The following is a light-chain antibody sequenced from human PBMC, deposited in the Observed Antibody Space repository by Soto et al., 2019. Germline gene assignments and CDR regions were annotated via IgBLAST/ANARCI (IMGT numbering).Light chain of an antibody. CDR1: QGVSSS. J-gene: IGKJ5*01. V-gene: IGKV1-9*01. CDR2: AAT. CDR3: QQLHSYPCT. Sequence: IQLTQYTRALSAPVGHRVTLTCRASQGVSSSLAWYHQQPGKAPKLLIYAATTLQSGVPSRFSGSGSGTDFTLTINSLQSEDFAAYYCQQLHSYPCTFGQGTLL.